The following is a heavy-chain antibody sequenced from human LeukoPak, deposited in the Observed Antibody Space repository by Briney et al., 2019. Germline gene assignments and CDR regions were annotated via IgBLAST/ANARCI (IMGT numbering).Heavy chain of an antibody. Sequence: GGSLRLSCAASGFTVSTNYMIWVRQAPGKGLGWVSVIYSGGSTYYADSVKGRFTISRDNSKNTLYLQMNSLRAEDTAVYYCARASRAAAEGNWGQGTLVTVSS. CDR1: GFTVSTNY. CDR2: IYSGGST. V-gene: IGHV3-66*01. CDR3: ARASRAAAEGN. D-gene: IGHD6-13*01. J-gene: IGHJ4*02.